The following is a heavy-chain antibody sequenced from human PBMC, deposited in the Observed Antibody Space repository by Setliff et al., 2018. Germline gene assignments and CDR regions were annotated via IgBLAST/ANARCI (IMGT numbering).Heavy chain of an antibody. CDR1: GGSISNYY. V-gene: IGHV4-4*08. J-gene: IGHJ4*02. CDR3: ARGLGLSPSYYFDY. CDR2: IYTSGST. D-gene: IGHD7-27*01. Sequence: SETLSLTCTVSGGSISNYYWSWFRQPPGKGLEWIGYIYTSGSTYYSPSLKSRVTISVDTSKNQFSLKLSSVTAADTAVYYCARGLGLSPSYYFDYWGQGTLVTVSS.